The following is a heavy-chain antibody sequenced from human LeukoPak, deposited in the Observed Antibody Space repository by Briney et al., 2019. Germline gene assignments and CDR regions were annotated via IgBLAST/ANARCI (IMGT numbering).Heavy chain of an antibody. Sequence: PGGSLRLSCAASGFTFSNAWMTWVRQAPGKGLEWVGCVKSKRDGETTDYAAPVKGRFTISRDDSKNTLYLQMSSLKTEDTAVYYCTPEWGGNPPFYFDYWGQGTLVSVSS. D-gene: IGHD4-23*01. CDR3: TPEWGGNPPFYFDY. CDR2: VKSKRDGETT. J-gene: IGHJ4*02. CDR1: GFTFSNAW. V-gene: IGHV3-15*01.